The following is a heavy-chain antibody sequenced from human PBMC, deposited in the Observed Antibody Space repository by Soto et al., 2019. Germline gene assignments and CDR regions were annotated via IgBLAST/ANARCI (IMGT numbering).Heavy chain of an antibody. J-gene: IGHJ6*02. V-gene: IGHV3-23*01. CDR2: ISGSGGST. Sequence: EVQLLESGGGLVQPGGSLRLSCAASGFTFSTYAMAWVRQAPGKGLEWVSAISGSGGSTYYADSVKGRFTISRDNSKNTLFQKINSLRAENTAVYYGAKPRPQYYYYYGRDFGGQGPTVTVPS. CDR1: GFTFSTYA. CDR3: AKPRPQYYYYYGRDF.